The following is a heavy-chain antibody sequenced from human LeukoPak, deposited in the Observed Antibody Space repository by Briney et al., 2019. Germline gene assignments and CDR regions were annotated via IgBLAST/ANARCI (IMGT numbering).Heavy chain of an antibody. Sequence: SGRSLRLSCAASGFTFGSYSMNWVRQAPGKGLEWVSSISSSSSYIYYADSVKGRFTISRDKAKNSLYLQMNSLRAEDTAVYYCARGIFYYGSGSYHYWGQGTLVTVSS. V-gene: IGHV3-21*01. D-gene: IGHD3-10*01. J-gene: IGHJ4*02. CDR2: ISSSSSYI. CDR1: GFTFGSYS. CDR3: ARGIFYYGSGSYHY.